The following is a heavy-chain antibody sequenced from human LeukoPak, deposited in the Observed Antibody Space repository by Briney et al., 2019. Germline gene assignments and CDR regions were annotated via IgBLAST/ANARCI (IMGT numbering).Heavy chain of an antibody. J-gene: IGHJ4*02. CDR1: GFTFSSYS. Sequence: PGGSLRLPCAASGFTFSSYSMNWVRQAPGKGLEWVSAISGSGGSTYYADSVKGRFTISRDNSKNTLYLQMNSLRAEDTAVYYCAKDGTYYYDSSGYYWLDYWGQGTLVTVSS. D-gene: IGHD3-22*01. CDR2: ISGSGGST. V-gene: IGHV3-23*01. CDR3: AKDGTYYYDSSGYYWLDY.